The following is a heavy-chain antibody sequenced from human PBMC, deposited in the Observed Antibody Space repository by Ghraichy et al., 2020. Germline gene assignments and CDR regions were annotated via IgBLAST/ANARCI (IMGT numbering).Heavy chain of an antibody. CDR3: THSPYLRLRLGEDPVDN. CDR2: IYWNDDE. V-gene: IGHV2-5*01. CDR1: GFSLTTTGVG. Sequence: SGPTLVKPTQTLTLTCTFSGFSLTTTGVGVGWIRQPPGKALEWLALIYWNDDERYSPSLRSRLTISKDTSRNQVFLTMTNMDPVDTATYYCTHSPYLRLRLGEDPVDNWGQGTLVTVSS. D-gene: IGHD3-16*01. J-gene: IGHJ4*02.